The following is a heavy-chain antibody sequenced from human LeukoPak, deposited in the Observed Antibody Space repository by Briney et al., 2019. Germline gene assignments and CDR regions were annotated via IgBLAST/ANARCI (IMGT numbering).Heavy chain of an antibody. Sequence: ASVKVSCKASGYTFMSYGIHWVRQAPGQGLEWMGWSSVYNGNTNYAQKFQGRVTITRNTSISTAYMELSSLRSEDTAVYYCARAPLTTVVPGAFDIWGQGTMVTVSS. CDR3: ARAPLTTVVPGAFDI. J-gene: IGHJ3*02. CDR2: SSVYNGNT. D-gene: IGHD4-23*01. V-gene: IGHV1-18*01. CDR1: GYTFMSYG.